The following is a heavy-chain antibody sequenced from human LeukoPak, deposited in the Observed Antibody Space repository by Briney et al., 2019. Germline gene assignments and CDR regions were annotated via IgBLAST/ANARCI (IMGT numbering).Heavy chain of an antibody. CDR3: KEVDF. J-gene: IGHJ4*02. CDR1: GFTFSNYG. CDR2: ISYDGSNK. Sequence: GGSLRLSCAASGFTFSNYGMHWVRQAPGKGLEWVAFISYDGSNKFYADSVKGRFTISRDNSKDTLYLQMNSLRAGDTAVYYCKEVDFWGQGTLVTVSS. V-gene: IGHV3-30*03.